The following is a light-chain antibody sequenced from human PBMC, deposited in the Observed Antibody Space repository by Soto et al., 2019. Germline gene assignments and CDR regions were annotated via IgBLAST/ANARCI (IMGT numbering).Light chain of an antibody. CDR3: CSYAGSNNFAV. V-gene: IGLV2-8*01. J-gene: IGLJ2*01. CDR2: EVS. Sequence: QSVLTQPPSASGSPGQSVTISCTGTSSDVGGYNYVSWYQQHPGKAPRLMIYEVSTRPSGVPDRFSGSKSGNTASLTVSGLQAEDEADYYCCSYAGSNNFAVFGGGTKVTVL. CDR1: SSDVGGYNY.